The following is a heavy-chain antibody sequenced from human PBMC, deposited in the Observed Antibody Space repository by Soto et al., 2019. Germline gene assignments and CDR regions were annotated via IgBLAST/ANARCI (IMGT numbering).Heavy chain of an antibody. V-gene: IGHV1-2*04. D-gene: IGHD2-15*01. J-gene: IGHJ3*02. CDR3: ARGRFYGVVVVAAPDAFDI. CDR1: GYTFTGYY. CDR2: INPNSGGT. Sequence: QVQLVQSGAEVKKPGASVKVSCKASGYTFTGYYMHWVRQAPGQGLEWMGWINPNSGGTNYAQKLRGWVTMTREPSRSTAYLELSRLRSDDTAVSYCARGRFYGVVVVAAPDAFDIWGQGTMVTVSS.